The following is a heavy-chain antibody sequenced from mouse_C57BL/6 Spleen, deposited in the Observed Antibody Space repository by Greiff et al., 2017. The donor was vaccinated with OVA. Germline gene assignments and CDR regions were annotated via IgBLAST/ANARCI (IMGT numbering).Heavy chain of an antibody. Sequence: EVQLQQSGAELVRPGASVKLSCTASGFNIKDDYMHWVKQRPEQGLEWIGWIDPENGDTEYASKFQGKANITADTSSNTAYLQLSSRTSEDTAVYYCTSLITTVVATPVDYWGQGTTLTVSS. CDR3: TSLITTVVATPVDY. J-gene: IGHJ2*01. D-gene: IGHD1-1*01. V-gene: IGHV14-4*01. CDR1: GFNIKDDY. CDR2: IDPENGDT.